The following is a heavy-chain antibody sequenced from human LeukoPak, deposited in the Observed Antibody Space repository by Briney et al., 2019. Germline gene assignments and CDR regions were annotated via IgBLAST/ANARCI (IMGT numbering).Heavy chain of an antibody. J-gene: IGHJ4*02. CDR2: INTDGSST. V-gene: IGHV3-74*01. CDR3: ASLSELPDDDY. Sequence: GGSLRLSCVGSGFILNDKAMHWVRQAPGKGLVWVSRINTDGSSTSYADSVKGRFTISRDNAKNTLYLQMNSLRAEGTAVYYCASLSELPDDDYWGQGTLVTVSS. CDR1: GFILNDKA. D-gene: IGHD1-7*01.